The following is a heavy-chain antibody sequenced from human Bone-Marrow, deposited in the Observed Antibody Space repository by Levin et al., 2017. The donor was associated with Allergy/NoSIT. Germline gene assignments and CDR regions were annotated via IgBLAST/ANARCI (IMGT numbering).Heavy chain of an antibody. V-gene: IGHV3-33*05. CDR1: GFTLRSYG. D-gene: IGHD2-21*01. J-gene: IGHJ4*02. CDR2: IPYDENNR. Sequence: SCATSGFTLRSYGMHWVRQAPGKGLEWLAVIPYDENNRKYGDAVKGRFTISRDISKNTVYLQMYNLRAEDTAVYYCARDRRAFCGGDCYSDYWGQGTLVTVSS. CDR3: ARDRRAFCGGDCYSDY.